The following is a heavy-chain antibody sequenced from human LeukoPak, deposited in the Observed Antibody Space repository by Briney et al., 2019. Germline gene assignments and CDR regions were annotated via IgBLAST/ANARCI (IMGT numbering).Heavy chain of an antibody. CDR3: ARGSTVPRTYYDFWSGYYHWFDP. V-gene: IGHV1-8*01. CDR2: MNPNSGNT. Sequence: ASVKVSCKASGYTFTSYDINWVRQAPGQGLEWMGWMNPNSGNTGYAQKFQGRVTMTRNTSISTAYMELSSLRSEDTAVYYCARGSTVPRTYYDFWSGYYHWFDPWGQGTLVTVSS. J-gene: IGHJ5*02. D-gene: IGHD3-3*01. CDR1: GYTFTSYD.